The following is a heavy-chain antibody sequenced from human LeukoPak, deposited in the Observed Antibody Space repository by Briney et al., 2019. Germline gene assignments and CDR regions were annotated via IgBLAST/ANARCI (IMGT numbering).Heavy chain of an antibody. CDR1: GASIRSTTYY. CDR3: ASDTTASFYYMDV. CDR2: IYYSGST. D-gene: IGHD1-1*01. J-gene: IGHJ6*03. Sequence: PSETLSLTCTDSGASIRSTTYYYDWIRQAPGKGLELIGSIYYSGSTYYNPSLKSRVTISVDTSKNQFSLNLTSVTAADTAVYYCASDTTASFYYMDVWGNGTTVTVSS. V-gene: IGHV4-39*01.